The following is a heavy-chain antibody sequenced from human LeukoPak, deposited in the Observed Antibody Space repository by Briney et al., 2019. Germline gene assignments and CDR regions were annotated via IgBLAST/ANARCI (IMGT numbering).Heavy chain of an antibody. CDR2: TYYSGST. D-gene: IGHD6-19*01. J-gene: IGHJ4*02. V-gene: IGHV4-59*01. Sequence: SEPLSLTCTVSGGSISSYYWSWIRQPPGKGLEWIGYTYYSGSTDYNPSLKSLVTISVDTSKNQFSLKLNSVTAADTAVYYCASTYSSGWYFGFDYWGQGTPVTVSS. CDR3: ASTYSSGWYFGFDY. CDR1: GGSISSYY.